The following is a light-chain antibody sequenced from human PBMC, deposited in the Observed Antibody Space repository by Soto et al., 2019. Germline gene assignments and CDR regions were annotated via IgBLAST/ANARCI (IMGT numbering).Light chain of an antibody. Sequence: QSALTQVASVSGSPGQSITISCTGTSSDVGGYDYVSWYQQHPGKAPKLMIYNVNYRPSGVSNRFSGYKSGNTASLTISGLQAEDEANYYCSSYTTTTTVVFGGGTNLTVL. V-gene: IGLV2-14*03. CDR3: SSYTTTTTVV. CDR2: NVN. CDR1: SSDVGGYDY. J-gene: IGLJ2*01.